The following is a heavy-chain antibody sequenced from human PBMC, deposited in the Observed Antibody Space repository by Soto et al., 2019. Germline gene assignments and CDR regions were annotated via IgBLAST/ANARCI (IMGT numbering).Heavy chain of an antibody. J-gene: IGHJ4*02. V-gene: IGHV4-4*07. D-gene: IGHD3-22*01. CDR2: VFGNWAGTP. Sequence: QVQLQESGPGLVRPSETLSLTCSVSGSSFTGDYWSWIRQPAGKGLEWIGRVFGNWAGTPIYNSSLENRVTMSVDSSTNQFSLKLTSVTAADTAVYFCARDLPPYDRRRQSAGAFEDWGQGILVTVSS. CDR3: ARDLPPYDRRRQSAGAFED. CDR1: GSSFTGDY.